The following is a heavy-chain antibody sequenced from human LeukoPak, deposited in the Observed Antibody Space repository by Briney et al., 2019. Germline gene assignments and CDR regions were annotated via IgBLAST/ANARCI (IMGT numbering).Heavy chain of an antibody. Sequence: RASVKVSCKVSGYTLTELSMHWVRQAPGKGLEWMGGFDPEDGETIYAQKFQGRVTMTEDTSTDTAYMELSSLRSEDTAVYYCATPLMIRGVITDYYYYGMDVWGQGTTVTVSS. V-gene: IGHV1-24*01. CDR3: ATPLMIRGVITDYYYYGMDV. CDR1: GYTLTELS. J-gene: IGHJ6*02. CDR2: FDPEDGET. D-gene: IGHD3-10*01.